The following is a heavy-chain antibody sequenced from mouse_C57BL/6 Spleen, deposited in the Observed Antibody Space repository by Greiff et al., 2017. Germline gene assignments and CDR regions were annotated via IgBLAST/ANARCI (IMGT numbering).Heavy chain of an antibody. CDR1: GYTFTSYW. Sequence: QVQLQQSGAELVKPGASVKLSCKASGYTFTSYWMHWVKQRPGQGLEWIGMIPPNSGSTNYNEKFKSKATLTVDKSSSTAYMQLSSLTSEDSAVYYCARQTTVVPDAMDYWGQGTSVTVSS. CDR2: IPPNSGST. CDR3: ARQTTVVPDAMDY. D-gene: IGHD1-1*01. V-gene: IGHV1-64*01. J-gene: IGHJ4*01.